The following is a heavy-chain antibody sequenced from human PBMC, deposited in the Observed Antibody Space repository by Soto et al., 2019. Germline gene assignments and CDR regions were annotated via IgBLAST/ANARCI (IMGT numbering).Heavy chain of an antibody. CDR3: ARDLSGDADYSYGMDV. CDR2: INPSGGST. CDR1: GYTFTSYY. J-gene: IGHJ6*02. D-gene: IGHD4-17*01. Sequence: QVQLVQSGAEVKKPGASVKVSCKASGYTFTSYYMHWVRQAPGQGLEWMGIINPSGGSTSYAQKFQGRVTMTRDTSTSTVYMELSSLRSEDTAVYYCARDLSGDADYSYGMDVWGQGTTVTVSS. V-gene: IGHV1-46*01.